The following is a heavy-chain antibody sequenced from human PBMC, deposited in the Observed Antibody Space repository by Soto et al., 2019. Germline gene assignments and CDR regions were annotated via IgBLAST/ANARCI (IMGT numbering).Heavy chain of an antibody. V-gene: IGHV4-61*01. CDR2: IYYSGST. Sequence: SETLSLTCTVSGGSVSSGSYYWSWIRQPPGKGLEWIGYIYYSGSTNYNPSLKSRVTISVDTSKNQFSLKLSSVTAADTSVYYCASVGYNYGLMYYGMDVWGQGTTVTVS. J-gene: IGHJ6*02. CDR1: GGSVSSGSYY. D-gene: IGHD5-18*01. CDR3: ASVGYNYGLMYYGMDV.